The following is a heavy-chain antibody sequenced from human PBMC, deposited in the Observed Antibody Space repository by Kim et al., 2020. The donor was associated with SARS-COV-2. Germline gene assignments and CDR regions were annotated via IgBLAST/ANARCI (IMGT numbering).Heavy chain of an antibody. V-gene: IGHV3-15*01. CDR1: GFTFSNAW. D-gene: IGHD3-10*01. J-gene: IGHJ4*02. CDR2: IKSKTDGGTT. Sequence: GGSLRLSCAASGFTFSNAWMSWVRQAPGKGLEWVGHIKSKTDGGTTDYAAPVKGRFTISRDDSKNTLYLQMNSLKTEDTAVYYCTTDHTTLWFGSNNRIAGEPFDYWGQGTLVTVSS. CDR3: TTDHTTLWFGSNNRIAGEPFDY.